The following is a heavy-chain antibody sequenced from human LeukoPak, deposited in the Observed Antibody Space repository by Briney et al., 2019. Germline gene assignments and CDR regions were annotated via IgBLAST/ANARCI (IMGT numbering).Heavy chain of an antibody. V-gene: IGHV1-2*02. CDR2: INPNSGGT. D-gene: IGHD3-9*01. J-gene: IGHJ6*02. CDR3: AKYDILTGYSSSYYYYYGMDV. CDR1: GYTFTSYG. Sequence: ASVKVSCKASGYTFTSYGISWVRQAPGQGLEWMGWINPNSGGTNYAQKFQGRVTMTRDTSISTAYMKLSRLRSDDTAVYYCAKYDILTGYSSSYYYYYGMDVWGQGTTVTVSS.